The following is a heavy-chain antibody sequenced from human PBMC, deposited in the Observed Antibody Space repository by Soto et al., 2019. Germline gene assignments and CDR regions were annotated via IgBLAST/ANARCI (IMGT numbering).Heavy chain of an antibody. CDR1: GGSISSYY. J-gene: IGHJ5*02. V-gene: IGHV4-59*08. CDR3: ARLLWSRGDWFDP. D-gene: IGHD3-10*01. Sequence: SETLSLTCTVSGGSISSYYWSWIRQPPGKGLEWIGSIYDRGSTNYNPSLKSRVTISVDTSKNQFSLKLSSVTAADTAVYYCARLLWSRGDWFDPWGQGTLVTVS. CDR2: IYDRGST.